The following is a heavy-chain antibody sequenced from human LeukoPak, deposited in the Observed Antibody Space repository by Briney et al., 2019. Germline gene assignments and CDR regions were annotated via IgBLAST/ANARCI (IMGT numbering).Heavy chain of an antibody. D-gene: IGHD1-7*01. CDR1: GFNFNTYS. V-gene: IGHV3-21*01. J-gene: IGHJ5*02. Sequence: GGSLRLSCEASGFNFNTYSMAWVRQAPGKGLEWVSIISRASESIFYADSVKGRFTTSRDNAKNSLYLQMNGLRAEDTAAYYCARGATDTTRWFDTWGQGTLVTVSS. CDR3: ARGATDTTRWFDT. CDR2: ISRASESI.